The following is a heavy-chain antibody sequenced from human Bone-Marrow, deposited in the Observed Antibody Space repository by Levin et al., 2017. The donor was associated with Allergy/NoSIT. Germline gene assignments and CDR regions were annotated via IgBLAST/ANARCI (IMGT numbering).Heavy chain of an antibody. J-gene: IGHJ4*02. CDR2: IGAGGTTT. CDR3: AQRDGTSWSAFTY. Sequence: GESLKISCAASGFLVRSYGMSWVRQAPGKGLEWVSGIGAGGTTTYFAGSVKGRFTISRDNAKNTVYLQMDNLRAEDTAIYYCAQRDGTSWSAFTYWGQGTLVTVSS. V-gene: IGHV3-23*01. D-gene: IGHD6-13*01. CDR1: GFLVRSYG.